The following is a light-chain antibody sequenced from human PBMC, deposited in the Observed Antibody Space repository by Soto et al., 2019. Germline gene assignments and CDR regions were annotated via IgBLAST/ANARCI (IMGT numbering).Light chain of an antibody. J-gene: IGKJ4*01. V-gene: IGKV3-11*01. Sequence: EMVLTNPQATLPWSPGEEATLSCRASQNVGNDLAWYLQKRGQAPRLLIYSASNRATGIPARFSGSGSGTDFTLTISSLEPEDFAAYYCQQRSNWPPTFGGGTKVEIK. CDR3: QQRSNWPPT. CDR2: SAS. CDR1: QNVGND.